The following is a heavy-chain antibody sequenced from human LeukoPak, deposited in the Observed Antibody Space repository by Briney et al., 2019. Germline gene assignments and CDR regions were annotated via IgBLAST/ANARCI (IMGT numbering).Heavy chain of an antibody. J-gene: IGHJ4*02. D-gene: IGHD3-10*01. V-gene: IGHV4-39*07. CDR3: ARDRDTHFDY. CDR1: GGSISSYY. Sequence: TASETLSLTCTVSGGSISSYYWGWIRQPPGKGLEWIGSIYYSGSTYYNPSLKSRVTISVDTSKNQFSLKLSSVTAADTAVYYCARDRDTHFDYWGQGTLVTVSS. CDR2: IYYSGST.